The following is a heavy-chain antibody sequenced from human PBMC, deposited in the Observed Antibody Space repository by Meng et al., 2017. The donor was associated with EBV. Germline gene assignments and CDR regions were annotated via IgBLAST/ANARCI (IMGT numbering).Heavy chain of an antibody. CDR3: ARPFPSWQSPRLDPFGA. J-gene: IGHJ5*02. CDR2: VHYTGST. V-gene: IGHV4-39*01. Sequence: QLQLRESGPGQVKPSEXLSLTCPGSGDSISSFYYWGWIRQPPGRGLEWIGSVHYTGSTYYSPSLKSRVTVSVDTSKNQFSLRLTSVTAADTAVYYCARPFPSWQSPRLDPFGAWGQGTLVTVSS. CDR1: GDSISSFYY. D-gene: IGHD6-19*01.